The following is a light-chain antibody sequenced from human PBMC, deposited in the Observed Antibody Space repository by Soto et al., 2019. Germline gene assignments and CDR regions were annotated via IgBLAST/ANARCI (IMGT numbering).Light chain of an antibody. Sequence: DIQMTQSPSSLSASVGDRVTITCQASHDIKKYLNWYQEKPGKPPQLLIYAASNLQTGVPSRFSGSGSGTHFTFTISSLQPEDIATYYCQRYDSLPPTFGQGTRLDIK. CDR2: AAS. CDR1: HDIKKY. V-gene: IGKV1-33*01. J-gene: IGKJ5*01. CDR3: QRYDSLPPT.